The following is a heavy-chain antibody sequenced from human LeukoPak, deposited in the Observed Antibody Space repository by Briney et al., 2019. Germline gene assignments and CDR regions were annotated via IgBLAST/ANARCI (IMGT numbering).Heavy chain of an antibody. Sequence: GGSLRLSCAASGFIFSNYGMNWVRQAPGKGLEWVAVIWYDGSNKYYADSVKGRFTISRDNSKNTLYLQMNSLRAEDTAVYYCAREMYYYGSSGYYLDYWGQGTLVTVSS. D-gene: IGHD3-22*01. CDR2: IWYDGSNK. CDR3: AREMYYYGSSGYYLDY. J-gene: IGHJ4*02. V-gene: IGHV3-33*08. CDR1: GFIFSNYG.